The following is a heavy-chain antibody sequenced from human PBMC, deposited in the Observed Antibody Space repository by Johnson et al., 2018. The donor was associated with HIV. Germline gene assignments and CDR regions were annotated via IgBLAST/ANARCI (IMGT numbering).Heavy chain of an antibody. CDR1: GFTFTSYW. J-gene: IGHJ3*02. D-gene: IGHD1-26*01. CDR3: VSSSPYSGSYGDAFDI. V-gene: IGHV3-7*05. CDR2: IKQDGNEK. Sequence: VQLVESGGGVVRPGGSLRLSCAASGFTFTSYWMSWVRQAPGKGLEWVANIKQDGNEKYYVDSLKGRFTISRDNAKNSLYLQMNSLRAEDTAVYYCVSSSPYSGSYGDAFDISGQGTLVTVSS.